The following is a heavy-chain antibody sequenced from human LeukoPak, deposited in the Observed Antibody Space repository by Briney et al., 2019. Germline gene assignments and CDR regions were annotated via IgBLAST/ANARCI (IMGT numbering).Heavy chain of an antibody. CDR1: GYSFTSYW. J-gene: IGHJ4*02. V-gene: IGHV5-51*01. CDR2: IYPGDSDT. CDR3: ARHQSRYSSGWDADY. Sequence: GESLKISCKGSGYSFTSYWIGWVRQMPGKGLEWMGIIYPGDSDTRHSPSFQGQVTISADKSISTAYLQWSSLKASDTAMYYCARHQSRYSSGWDADYWGQGTLVTVSS. D-gene: IGHD6-19*01.